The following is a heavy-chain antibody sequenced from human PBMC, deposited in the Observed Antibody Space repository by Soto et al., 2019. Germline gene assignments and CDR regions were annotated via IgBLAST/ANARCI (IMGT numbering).Heavy chain of an antibody. V-gene: IGHV1-2*02. CDR1: GYTFTDYH. J-gene: IGHJ6*02. CDR2: INPNSGDT. Sequence: ASVKVSCKASGYTFTDYHIHWVRQAPGQGLEWMGWINPNSGDTKYAKKFQGRVTMTRDTSISTAYMELSRLRFDDTAVYYCARGLACSGNSCYTRVYYGMDVWGQGTTVTVSS. D-gene: IGHD2-2*02. CDR3: ARGLACSGNSCYTRVYYGMDV.